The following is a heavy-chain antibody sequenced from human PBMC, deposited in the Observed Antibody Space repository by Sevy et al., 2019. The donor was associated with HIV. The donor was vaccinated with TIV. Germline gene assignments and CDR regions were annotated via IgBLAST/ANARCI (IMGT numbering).Heavy chain of an antibody. Sequence: GGSLRLSCAASGFTFSSYVMSWVRQAPGKGLEWVSAISGSGGSTYYADSVKGRFTISRDNSKNTLYLQMNSLRAEDTAVYYCAKDAMIVVVITTGTFDYWGQGTLVTVSS. V-gene: IGHV3-23*01. CDR1: GFTFSSYV. J-gene: IGHJ4*02. D-gene: IGHD3-22*01. CDR3: AKDAMIVVVITTGTFDY. CDR2: ISGSGGST.